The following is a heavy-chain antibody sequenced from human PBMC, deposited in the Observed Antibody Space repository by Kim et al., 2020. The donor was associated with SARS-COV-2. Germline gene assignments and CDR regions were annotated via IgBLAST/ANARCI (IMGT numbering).Heavy chain of an antibody. J-gene: IGHJ5*02. D-gene: IGHD3-22*01. CDR1: GGSISSYY. CDR3: ARGYYDSSGYYYGKNWFDP. CDR2: IYYSGST. Sequence: SETLSLTCTVSGGSISSYYWSWIRQPPGKGLEWIGYIYYSGSTNYNPSLKSRVTISVDTSKNQFSLKLSSVTAADTAVYYFARGYYDSSGYYYGKNWFDPWGQGTLVDVSS. V-gene: IGHV4-59*01.